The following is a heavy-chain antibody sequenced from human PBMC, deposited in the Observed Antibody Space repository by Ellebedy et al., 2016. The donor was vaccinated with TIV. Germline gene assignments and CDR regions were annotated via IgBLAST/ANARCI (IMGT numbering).Heavy chain of an antibody. D-gene: IGHD7-27*01. CDR2: ISPSGDIT. CDR1: GFTFRDFA. V-gene: IGHV3-23*01. Sequence: PGGSLRLSCAASGFTFRDFAMNWVRQAPGKGLEWVSAISPSGDITYFADSVKRRFTISRDNSQDTVHLQMHSLIAEDTSVDYCTKRGVAWAAFDIWGPGTLVTVSS. CDR3: TKRGVAWAAFDI. J-gene: IGHJ3*02.